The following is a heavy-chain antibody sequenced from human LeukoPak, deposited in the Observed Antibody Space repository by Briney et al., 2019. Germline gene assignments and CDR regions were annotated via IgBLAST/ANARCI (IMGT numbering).Heavy chain of an antibody. J-gene: IGHJ4*02. CDR1: GGSFSGYY. CDR2: INHSGST. CDR3: ASHFGVALLDY. Sequence: SETLSLTCAVYGGSFSGYYWSWIRQPPGKGLEWIGEINHSGSTNYNPSLKSRVTISVDTSKNQFSLKLSSVTAADTAVYYCASHFGVALLDYWGQGTLVTVSS. D-gene: IGHD3-3*01. V-gene: IGHV4-34*01.